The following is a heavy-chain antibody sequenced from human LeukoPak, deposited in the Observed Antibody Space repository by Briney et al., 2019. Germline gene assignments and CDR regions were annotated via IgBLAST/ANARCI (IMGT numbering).Heavy chain of an antibody. CDR1: GYTFTGYY. D-gene: IGHD4-17*01. Sequence: ASVKVSCKASGYTFTGYYMHWVRQAPGQGLEWMGWINPNSGGTNYAQKFQGRVTMTRDTSISIAYMELSRLRSDDTAVYYCARGEGGIDYGDYAYYFDYWGQGTLVTVSS. J-gene: IGHJ4*02. V-gene: IGHV1-2*02. CDR3: ARGEGGIDYGDYAYYFDY. CDR2: INPNSGGT.